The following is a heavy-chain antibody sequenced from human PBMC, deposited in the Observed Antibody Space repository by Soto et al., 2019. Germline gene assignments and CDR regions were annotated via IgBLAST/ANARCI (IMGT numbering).Heavy chain of an antibody. J-gene: IGHJ4*02. V-gene: IGHV3-48*01. Sequence: GGSLRLSCAASGFTLSSYSMNWVRQAPGKGLERVSYISRSSSTIYYADSVKGRFTISRDNAKNSLYLQMNSLRVEDTAVYYCARRTGYDYLIDYWGQGTLVTVSS. CDR1: GFTLSSYS. CDR3: ARRTGYDYLIDY. CDR2: ISRSSSTI. D-gene: IGHD5-12*01.